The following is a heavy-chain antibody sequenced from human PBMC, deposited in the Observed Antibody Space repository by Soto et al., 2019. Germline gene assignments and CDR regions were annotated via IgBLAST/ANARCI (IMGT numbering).Heavy chain of an antibody. CDR1: GYTFTSYG. Sequence: ASVKVSCKASGYTFTSYGISWVRQAPGQGLEWMGRISAYNGNTNYAQKLQGRVTMTTDTSTSTAYMELRSLRSDDTAVYYCARDRGSPRDYYDSSGYFDYWGQGTLVTVSS. D-gene: IGHD3-22*01. J-gene: IGHJ4*02. CDR2: ISAYNGNT. V-gene: IGHV1-18*01. CDR3: ARDRGSPRDYYDSSGYFDY.